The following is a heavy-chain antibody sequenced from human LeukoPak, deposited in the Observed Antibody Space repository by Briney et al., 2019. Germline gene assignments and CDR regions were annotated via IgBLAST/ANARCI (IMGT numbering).Heavy chain of an antibody. J-gene: IGHJ1*01. D-gene: IGHD6-19*01. V-gene: IGHV1-2*04. CDR2: INPNSGGT. CDR3: ARSMEGIAVAGSPIQH. CDR1: GYTFTGYY. Sequence: GASVKVSCKASGYTFTGYYMHWVRQAPGQGLEWMGWINPNSGGTNYAQKFQGWVTMTRDTSISTAYMELSRLRSDDTAVYYCARSMEGIAVAGSPIQHWGQGTLVTVSS.